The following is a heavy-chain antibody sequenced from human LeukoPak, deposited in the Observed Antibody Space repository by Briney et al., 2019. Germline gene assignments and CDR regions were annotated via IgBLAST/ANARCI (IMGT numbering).Heavy chain of an antibody. V-gene: IGHV3-21*01. CDR1: GFIFNKYT. J-gene: IGHJ4*01. D-gene: IGHD1-1*01. CDR3: ARLAIWNLGAGGFDY. Sequence: GGSLRLSXAASGFIFNKYTMNWVRQAPGKGLEWVSSISPSGSYIYYADSVKGRCTISRDNAKNSLYLQMTSLRAEDTAVFYCARLAIWNLGAGGFDYWGQGTLVTVSS. CDR2: ISPSGSYI.